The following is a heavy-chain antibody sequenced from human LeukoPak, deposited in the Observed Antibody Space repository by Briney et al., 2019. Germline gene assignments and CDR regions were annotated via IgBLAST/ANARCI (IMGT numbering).Heavy chain of an antibody. CDR1: GLSLSVNY. CDR3: ARYTFRAVDI. CDR2: IYRDGNT. Sequence: PGGSLRLSCAASGLSLSVNYMTWVRQSPGKGLEWLSNIYRDGNTYYADSVNGRFSISRDDYNNTLYLEMNSLRAEDTALYYCARYTFRAVDIWGQGSMVTVSS. J-gene: IGHJ3*02. D-gene: IGHD2-2*02. V-gene: IGHV3-53*01.